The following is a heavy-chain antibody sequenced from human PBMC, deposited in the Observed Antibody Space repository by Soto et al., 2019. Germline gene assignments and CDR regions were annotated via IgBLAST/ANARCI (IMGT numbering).Heavy chain of an antibody. V-gene: IGHV4-34*01. CDR1: GGSFSGYY. Sequence: SATLSLTCAVYGGSFSGYYWSWIRQPPGKGLEWIGEINHSGSTNYNPSLKSRVTISVDTSKNQFSLKLSSVTAADTAVYYCARIHYDFWSGYYKVKGYFDYWGQGTLVTVSS. D-gene: IGHD3-3*01. CDR2: INHSGST. J-gene: IGHJ4*02. CDR3: ARIHYDFWSGYYKVKGYFDY.